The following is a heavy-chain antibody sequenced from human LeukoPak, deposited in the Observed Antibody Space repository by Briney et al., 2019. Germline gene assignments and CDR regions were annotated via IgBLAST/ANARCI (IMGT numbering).Heavy chain of an antibody. D-gene: IGHD2-21*02. Sequence: ASVKVSCKASGYTFTGYYMHWVRQAPGQGLEWMGWINPNSGGTNYAQKFQGRVTMTRDTSISTAYMELNRLRSDDTAVYYCATNWGYCGGDCYPNDAFDIWGQGTMVTVSS. J-gene: IGHJ3*02. CDR1: GYTFTGYY. CDR2: INPNSGGT. CDR3: ATNWGYCGGDCYPNDAFDI. V-gene: IGHV1-2*02.